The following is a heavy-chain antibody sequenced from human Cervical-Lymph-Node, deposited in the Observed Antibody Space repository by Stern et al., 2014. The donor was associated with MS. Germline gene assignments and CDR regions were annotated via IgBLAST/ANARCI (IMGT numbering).Heavy chain of an antibody. CDR2: MSFVGGHK. J-gene: IGHJ6*02. Sequence: VQLVESGGGVVQPGRSLTLSCAASGFSLSHSGMHWVRQAPGTGLEWVAVMSFVGGHKKYGDSVKGRFSISRDMANNTLFLQMNSLRPEDTAVYYCMGVGDAMHVWGQGTTVIVSS. CDR3: MGVGDAMHV. CDR1: GFSLSHSG. V-gene: IGHV3-30*03.